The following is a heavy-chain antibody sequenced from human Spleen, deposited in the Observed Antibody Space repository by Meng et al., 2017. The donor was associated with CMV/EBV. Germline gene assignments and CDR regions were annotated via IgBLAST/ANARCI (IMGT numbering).Heavy chain of an antibody. D-gene: IGHD3-10*01. Sequence: LFCAASGFNVRSSYMTWVRQAPGKGLEWVSVIYSDGNTYYADSVKGRFTISRDNSKHTLYLQMNSLRAEDTAVYYCARSVNRDYFDYWGQGTLVTVSS. J-gene: IGHJ4*02. V-gene: IGHV3-53*01. CDR3: ARSVNRDYFDY. CDR2: IYSDGNT. CDR1: GFNVRSSY.